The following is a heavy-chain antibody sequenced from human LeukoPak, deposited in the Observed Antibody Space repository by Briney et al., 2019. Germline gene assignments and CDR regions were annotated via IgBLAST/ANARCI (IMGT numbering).Heavy chain of an antibody. CDR1: GYTFTGYY. CDR3: ARESPGSYYGY. D-gene: IGHD3-10*01. CDR2: IDPNSGGT. V-gene: IGHV1-2*02. J-gene: IGHJ4*02. Sequence: GASVKVSCKASGYTFTGYYMHWVRQAPGQGLEWMGWIDPNSGGTNYTQKFQGRVTMTRDTSISTAYMELSRLRSDDTAVYYCARESPGSYYGYWGQGTLVTVSS.